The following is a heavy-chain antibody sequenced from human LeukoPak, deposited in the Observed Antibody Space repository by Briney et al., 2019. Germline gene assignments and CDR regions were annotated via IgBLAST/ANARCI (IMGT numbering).Heavy chain of an antibody. Sequence: PSETLSLTCTVSGGSISSYHWSWIRQTPGKGLEWIGHIYSSGSTNYIPSLKSRVTISVDTSKNRFSLKLSSVTAADTAVYFCARQARYCSGGTCFDSWGQGTLVAVSS. CDR1: GGSISSYH. CDR3: ARQARYCSGGTCFDS. V-gene: IGHV4-59*08. D-gene: IGHD2-8*02. CDR2: IYSSGST. J-gene: IGHJ4*02.